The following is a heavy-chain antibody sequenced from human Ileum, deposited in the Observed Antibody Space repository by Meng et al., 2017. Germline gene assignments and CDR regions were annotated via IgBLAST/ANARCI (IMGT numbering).Heavy chain of an antibody. Sequence: QVQLVQSGAEVKKPGASVTVSCKASCYTFTTYGISWVRQAPGQGLEWMGWMNTDKGNTNYAQKFQGRVTMTRDTSTSTAYMELRSLRSDDTAVYYCAREGAYNGGDYWGQGTLVTVSS. CDR3: AREGAYNGGDY. CDR2: MNTDKGNT. J-gene: IGHJ4*02. CDR1: CYTFTTYG. D-gene: IGHD1-1*01. V-gene: IGHV1-18*01.